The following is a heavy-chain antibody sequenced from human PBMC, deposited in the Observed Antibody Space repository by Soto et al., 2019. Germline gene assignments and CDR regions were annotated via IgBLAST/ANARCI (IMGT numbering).Heavy chain of an antibody. CDR3: ASIGGGLDS. J-gene: IGHJ4*02. D-gene: IGHD2-15*01. V-gene: IGHV3-74*01. CDR2: INSDGSTT. CDR1: GFPFSTYW. Sequence: EVQLVESGGGLVQPGGSMRLSCATSGFPFSTYWMHWVRQAPGKGLVWVSRINSDGSTTSYADSVKGRFTISRDNSKNTLYLQMNSLRAEDTAVYYCASIGGGLDSWGQGTVVTVSS.